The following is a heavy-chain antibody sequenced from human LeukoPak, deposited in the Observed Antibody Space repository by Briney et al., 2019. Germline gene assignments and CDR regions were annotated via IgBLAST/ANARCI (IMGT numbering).Heavy chain of an antibody. D-gene: IGHD3-22*01. V-gene: IGHV1-69*05. J-gene: IGHJ4*02. CDR1: GGTFSSYA. CDR2: IIPIFGTA. Sequence: SVKVSCKASGGTFSSYAISWVRQAPGQGLEWMGGIIPIFGTANYAQKFQGRVTITTDESTSTAYMELSSLRSEDTAVYDCASVEGYDFSYYLDYWGQGTLVTVSS. CDR3: ASVEGYDFSYYLDY.